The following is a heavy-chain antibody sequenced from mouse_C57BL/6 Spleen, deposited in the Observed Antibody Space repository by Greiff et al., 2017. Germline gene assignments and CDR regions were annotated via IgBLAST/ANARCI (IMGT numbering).Heavy chain of an antibody. J-gene: IGHJ2*01. Sequence: QVHVKQSGAELVKPGASVKLSCKASGYTFTEYTIHWVKQRSGQGLEWIGWFYPGSGSIKYNEKFKDKATLTADKSSSTVYMELSRLTSEDSAVYFCARHESYYYGSSSFDYWGQGTTLTVSS. CDR1: GYTFTEYT. CDR2: FYPGSGSI. D-gene: IGHD1-1*01. CDR3: ARHESYYYGSSSFDY. V-gene: IGHV1-62-2*01.